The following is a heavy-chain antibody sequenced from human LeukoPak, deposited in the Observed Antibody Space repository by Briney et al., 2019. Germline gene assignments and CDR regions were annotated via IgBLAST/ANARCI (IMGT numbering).Heavy chain of an antibody. D-gene: IGHD5-18*01. Sequence: ASVKVSCKASGYTFTSYYMHWVRQAPGQGLEWMGIINPSGGSTSYAQKFQGRATMTRDTSTSTVYMELSSLRSEDTAAYYCARDLEDTAPGGLYWGQGTLVTVSS. CDR2: INPSGGST. J-gene: IGHJ4*02. CDR3: ARDLEDTAPGGLY. V-gene: IGHV1-46*01. CDR1: GYTFTSYY.